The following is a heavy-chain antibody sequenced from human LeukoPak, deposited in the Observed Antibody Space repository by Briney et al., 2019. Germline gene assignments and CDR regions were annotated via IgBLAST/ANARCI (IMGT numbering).Heavy chain of an antibody. CDR1: GFTFSSYS. CDR3: AREEMATIYYYYYYMDV. D-gene: IGHD5-24*01. V-gene: IGHV3-48*04. CDR2: ISSSSSTI. Sequence: GGSLRLSCAASGFTFSSYSMNWVRQAPGKGLEGVSYISSSSSTIYYADSVKGRFTISRDNAKNSLYLQMNSLRAEDTAVYYCAREEMATIYYYYYYMDVWGKGTTVTVSS. J-gene: IGHJ6*03.